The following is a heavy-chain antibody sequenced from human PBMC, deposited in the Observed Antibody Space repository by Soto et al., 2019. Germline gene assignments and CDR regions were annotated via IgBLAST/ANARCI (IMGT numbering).Heavy chain of an antibody. D-gene: IGHD2-15*01. CDR2: IYWDDDK. CDR3: AHRHCSGGSCYYFDY. CDR1: GFSLSTSGVG. V-gene: IGHV2-5*02. Sequence: SGPTLVNPTQTLTLTCTFSGFSLSTSGVGVGWIRQPPGKALEWLALIYWDDDKRYSPSLKSRLTITKDTSKNQVVLTMTNMDPVDTATYYCAHRHCSGGSCYYFDYWGQGTLVTVSS. J-gene: IGHJ4*02.